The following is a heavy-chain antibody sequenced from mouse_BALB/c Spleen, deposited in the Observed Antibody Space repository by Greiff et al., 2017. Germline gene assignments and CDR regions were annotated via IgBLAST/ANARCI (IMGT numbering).Heavy chain of an antibody. V-gene: IGHV5-12-2*01. CDR3: ARHPYGSSDAWFAY. Sequence: EVMLVESGGGLVQPGGSLKLSCAASGFTFSSYTMSWVRQTPEKRLEWVAYISNGGGSTYYPDTVKGRFTISRDNAKNTLYLQMSSLKSEDTAMYYCARHPYGSSDAWFAYWGQGTLVTVSA. D-gene: IGHD1-1*01. CDR2: ISNGGGST. CDR1: GFTFSSYT. J-gene: IGHJ3*01.